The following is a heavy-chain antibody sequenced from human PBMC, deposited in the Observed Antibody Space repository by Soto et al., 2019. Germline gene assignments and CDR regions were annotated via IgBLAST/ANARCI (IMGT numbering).Heavy chain of an antibody. CDR3: VRTSLVVAAATREDY. D-gene: IGHD2-15*01. V-gene: IGHV3-74*01. CDR2: INSDGGST. J-gene: IGHJ4*02. CDR1: GFTFSSYW. Sequence: EVQLVESGGGLVQPGGSLRLSCAASGFTFSSYWMHWVRQAPGKGLVWVSRINSDGGSTSYADSVKGRFTISRDNAKNTLYLQMNSLRAEDTAVYYCVRTSLVVAAATREDYWGQGTLVTVSS.